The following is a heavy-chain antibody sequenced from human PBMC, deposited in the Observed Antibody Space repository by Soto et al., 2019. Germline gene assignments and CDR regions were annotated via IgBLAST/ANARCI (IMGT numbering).Heavy chain of an antibody. Sequence: QEQLVGSGGGVVQPGRSLRLSCVASGFTFRSYGMHWVRQAPGKGLELVAVMSDDESKKYYADSVKGRFTISRDNSKNTLFLQMNTLISEDTAVYYCARTAGGRVRGALDIWGQGTMVTVSS. J-gene: IGHJ3*02. CDR2: MSDDESKK. V-gene: IGHV3-30-3*01. D-gene: IGHD6-13*01. CDR1: GFTFRSYG. CDR3: ARTAGGRVRGALDI.